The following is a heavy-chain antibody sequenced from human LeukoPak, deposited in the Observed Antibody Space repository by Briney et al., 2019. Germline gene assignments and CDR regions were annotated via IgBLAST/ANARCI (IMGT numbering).Heavy chain of an antibody. Sequence: ASVKVSCKASGYTFTSYGISWVRQAPGQGLEWMGWISAYNGNTNYAQKLQGRVTMTTDTSTSTAYMELRSLRSDGTAVYYCARAVGPTDYYYYMDVWGKGTTVTVSS. CDR1: GYTFTSYG. J-gene: IGHJ6*03. V-gene: IGHV1-18*01. CDR2: ISAYNGNT. CDR3: ARAVGPTDYYYYMDV. D-gene: IGHD1-26*01.